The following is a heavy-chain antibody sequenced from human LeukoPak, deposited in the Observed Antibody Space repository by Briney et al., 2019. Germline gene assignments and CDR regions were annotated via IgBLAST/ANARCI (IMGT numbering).Heavy chain of an antibody. D-gene: IGHD6-6*01. CDR3: ARDSLASSSYLDY. J-gene: IGHJ4*02. CDR1: GFTFSSYA. CDR2: IWYDGSHK. Sequence: PGGSLRLSCAASGFTFSSYAMHGVRQAPGKGLEGVAVIWYDGSHKYYADSVKGRFTLSRDNPKNTLYLQMNSLRAEDTAVYYCARDSLASSSYLDYWGQGTLVTVSS. V-gene: IGHV3-33*01.